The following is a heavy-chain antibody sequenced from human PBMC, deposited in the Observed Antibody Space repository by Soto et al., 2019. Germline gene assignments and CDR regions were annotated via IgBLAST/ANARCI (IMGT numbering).Heavy chain of an antibody. CDR1: GGSISSYY. CDR2: IDTSGTT. V-gene: IGHV4-4*07. D-gene: IGHD3-10*01. J-gene: IGHJ6*02. CDR3: ARGPRGYVYYHGMDV. Sequence: PSETLSLTCTVSGGSISSYYVSWIRQSAGKGLEWTGRIDTSGTTNYNPSLKSRVTMSVDASKNHFSLNLSSVTAADTAVYYCARGPRGYVYYHGMDVWGQGTTVTVSS.